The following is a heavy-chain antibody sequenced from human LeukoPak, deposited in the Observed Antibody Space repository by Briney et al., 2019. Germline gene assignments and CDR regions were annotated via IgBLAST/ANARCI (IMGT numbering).Heavy chain of an antibody. CDR1: GYTFTSYA. CDR3: AREQHIVVVTADPPFDY. J-gene: IGHJ4*02. CDR2: INTNTGNP. Sequence: GGSVTVSCKASGYTFTSYAMNWVRQAPGQGLEGMGWINTNTGNPTYAQGFTGRFVFSLDTSVSTAYLQISSLKAEDTAVYYCAREQHIVVVTADPPFDYWGQGTLVTVSS. V-gene: IGHV7-4-1*02. D-gene: IGHD2-21*02.